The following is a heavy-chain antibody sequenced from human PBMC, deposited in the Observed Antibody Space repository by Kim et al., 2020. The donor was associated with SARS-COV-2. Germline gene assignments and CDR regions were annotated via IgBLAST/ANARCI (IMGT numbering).Heavy chain of an antibody. Sequence: GGSLRLSCAASGFTFSSYWMTWLRQAPGKGLEWVAYINPYGSEKYYVDSVKGRFTISRDNTKNSLYLQMNTLRAEDTAIYHCARDPDYGGEGAFFDSWGQGTLVTVSS. V-gene: IGHV3-7*03. CDR2: INPYGSEK. CDR3: ARDPDYGGEGAFFDS. J-gene: IGHJ4*02. CDR1: GFTFSSYW. D-gene: IGHD4-17*01.